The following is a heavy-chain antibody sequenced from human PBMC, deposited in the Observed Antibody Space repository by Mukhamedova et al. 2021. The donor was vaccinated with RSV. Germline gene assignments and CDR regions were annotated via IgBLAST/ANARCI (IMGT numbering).Heavy chain of an antibody. V-gene: IGHV5-51*01. CDR3: ARSGARLCCCTSCQSAFDI. Sequence: MPGKGLEWVGLIYPDDSDIRISPSFQGQVTISADRSISTVYVQWSSLKASDTAMYYCARSGARLCCCTSCQSAFDIGGQGTRVTV. J-gene: IGHJ3*02. CDR2: IYPDDSDI. D-gene: IGHD2-2*01.